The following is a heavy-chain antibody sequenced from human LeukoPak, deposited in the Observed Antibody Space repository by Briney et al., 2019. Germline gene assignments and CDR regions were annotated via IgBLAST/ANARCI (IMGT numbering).Heavy chain of an antibody. D-gene: IGHD3-3*01. V-gene: IGHV3-23*01. Sequence: QPGGSLRLSCAASGFTFSSYAMSWVRQAPGKGLEWVSAISGSGGSTYYADSVKGRFTISRDNSKNSLYLQMNSLRAEDTALYYCAKDIADFWSGYGHYYGMDVWGQGTTVTVSS. J-gene: IGHJ6*02. CDR2: ISGSGGST. CDR3: AKDIADFWSGYGHYYGMDV. CDR1: GFTFSSYA.